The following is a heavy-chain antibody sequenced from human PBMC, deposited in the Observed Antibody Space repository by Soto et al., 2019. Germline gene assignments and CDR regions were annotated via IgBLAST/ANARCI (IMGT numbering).Heavy chain of an antibody. J-gene: IGHJ4*02. Sequence: EVQLVESGGGLVKPGESLRLSCAASGFTFINAWMSWVRQAPGKGLEWVGRIRSNAHGGTTDYGAPVNGRFAISRDDSENTVYLLMNSLKTEDTAVYYCTIDGLYSGGFDFWGQGTLVTVSS. CDR3: TIDGLYSGGFDF. CDR1: GFTFINAW. V-gene: IGHV3-15*01. CDR2: IRSNAHGGTT. D-gene: IGHD1-26*01.